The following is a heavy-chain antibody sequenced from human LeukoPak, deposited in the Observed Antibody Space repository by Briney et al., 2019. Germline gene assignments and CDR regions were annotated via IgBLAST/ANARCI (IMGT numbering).Heavy chain of an antibody. CDR1: GFTFSSYS. J-gene: IGHJ4*02. Sequence: GGSLRLSCAASGFTFSSYSMNWVRQAPGKGLEWVSSISSSSSYIYYADSVKGRFTISRDNAKDSLYLQMNSLRAEDTAVYYCARVGVAVAGTGVDYWGQGTLITVSS. CDR3: ARVGVAVAGTGVDY. CDR2: ISSSSSYI. D-gene: IGHD6-19*01. V-gene: IGHV3-21*01.